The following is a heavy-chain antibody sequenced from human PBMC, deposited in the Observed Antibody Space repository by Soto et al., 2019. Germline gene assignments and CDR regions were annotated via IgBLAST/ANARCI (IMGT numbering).Heavy chain of an antibody. Sequence: GGSLRLSCAASGFTLDDYAMHWVRQAPGKGLEWVSGISWNSGSIGYADSVKGRFTISRDNAKNSLYLQMNSLRAEDTALYYCAIVICAGVPTRSSTSCPIDYWGQGTLVTVSS. J-gene: IGHJ4*02. CDR3: AIVICAGVPTRSSTSCPIDY. V-gene: IGHV3-9*01. D-gene: IGHD2-2*01. CDR1: GFTLDDYA. CDR2: ISWNSGSI.